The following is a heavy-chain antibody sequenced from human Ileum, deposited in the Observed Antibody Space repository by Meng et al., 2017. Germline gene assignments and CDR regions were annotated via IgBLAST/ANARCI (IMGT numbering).Heavy chain of an antibody. D-gene: IGHD2-15*01. CDR3: VRHGGKYFDS. CDR2: IYLAGSP. J-gene: IGHJ4*02. Sequence: QVHVKESGPGLVEPSGTLALSCPVSGGSISSSFDWSWVRQSPGKGLEWIGQIYLAGSPNYNPSLESRVTISVDKSKNQFSLRLTSVTAADTAIFYCVRHGGKYFDSWGQGTLVTVSS. V-gene: IGHV4-4*02. CDR1: GGSISSSFD.